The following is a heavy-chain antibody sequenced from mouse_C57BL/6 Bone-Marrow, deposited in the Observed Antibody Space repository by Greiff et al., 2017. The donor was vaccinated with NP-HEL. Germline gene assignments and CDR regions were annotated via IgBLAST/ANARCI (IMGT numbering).Heavy chain of an antibody. CDR3: ARVDY. Sequence: EVQLQQSGPELVKPGASVKISCKASGYSFTGYYMNWVKQSPEKSLEWIGEINPSTGGTTYNQKFKAKATLTVDKSSSTDYMQLKSLTSEDSAVYYCARVDYGGQGTTLTVSS. CDR2: INPSTGGT. J-gene: IGHJ2*01. CDR1: GYSFTGYY. V-gene: IGHV1-42*01.